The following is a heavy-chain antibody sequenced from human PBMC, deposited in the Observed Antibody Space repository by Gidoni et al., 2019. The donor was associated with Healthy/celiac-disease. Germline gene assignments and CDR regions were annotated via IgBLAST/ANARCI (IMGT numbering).Heavy chain of an antibody. CDR3: ARDAYYYDSSGSPLDY. D-gene: IGHD3-22*01. V-gene: IGHV3-33*01. J-gene: IGHJ4*02. Sequence: QVQLVESGGGVVQPGRSLRLSCAASGFTSSSYGMHWVRQAPGKGLELVAVIWYDGSNKYYADSVKGRFTISRDNSKNTLYLQMNSLRAEDTAVYYCARDAYYYDSSGSPLDYWGQGTLVTVSS. CDR2: IWYDGSNK. CDR1: GFTSSSYG.